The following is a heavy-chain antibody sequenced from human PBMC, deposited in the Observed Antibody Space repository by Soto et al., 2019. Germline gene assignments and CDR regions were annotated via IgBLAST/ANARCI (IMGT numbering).Heavy chain of an antibody. CDR1: DLTFSRRW. J-gene: IGHJ6*02. CDR2: TRNDGSEV. CDR3: ARDERYGLDV. D-gene: IGHD1-1*01. Sequence: EVQLVESGGGLVQPGGSLRLSCEASDLTFSRRWMHWVRQAPGKGLEWVSHTRNDGSEVTYADSVKGRFTISRDNARNMVFLQMNTLSADDTAVYYCARDERYGLDVWGQGTTVTVSS. V-gene: IGHV3-74*03.